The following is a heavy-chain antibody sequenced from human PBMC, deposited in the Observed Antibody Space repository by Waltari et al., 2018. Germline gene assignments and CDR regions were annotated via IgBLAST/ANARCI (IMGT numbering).Heavy chain of an antibody. V-gene: IGHV1-69*04. CDR1: GGTFSSYA. D-gene: IGHD6-13*01. Sequence: QVQLVQSGAEVKKPGSSKKVSCKASGGTFSSYAISWVRQAPGQGLEWMGGIIPILGIANYAQKFQGRVTITADESTSTAYMELSSLRSEDTAVYYCARRRQQLGAFDIWGQGTMVTVSS. CDR3: ARRRQQLGAFDI. CDR2: IIPILGIA. J-gene: IGHJ3*02.